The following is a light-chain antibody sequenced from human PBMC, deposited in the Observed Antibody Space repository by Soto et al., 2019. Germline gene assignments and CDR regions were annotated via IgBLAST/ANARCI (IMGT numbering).Light chain of an antibody. CDR2: RTS. CDR1: QSVSSY. J-gene: IGKJ1*01. CDR3: QQRSNWPWT. V-gene: IGKV3-11*01. Sequence: EIVMTQSPATLSVSPGERATLSFRASQSVSSYLAWYQQKPGQAPRLLMFRTSSRATGFPARFSGSGSGTDFTLTISSLEPEDFAVYYCQQRSNWPWTFGQGTKVDIK.